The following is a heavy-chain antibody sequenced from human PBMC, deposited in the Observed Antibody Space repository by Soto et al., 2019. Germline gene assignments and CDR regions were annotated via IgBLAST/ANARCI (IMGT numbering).Heavy chain of an antibody. Sequence: GASVKVSCKASGYTFTSYYMHWVRQAPGQGLEWMGIINPSGGSTSYAQKFQGRVTMTRDTSTSTVYMELSSLRSEDTAVYYCARDLSLLRYFDWSTSAFDIWGQGTMVTVSS. CDR3: ARDLSLLRYFDWSTSAFDI. CDR2: INPSGGST. J-gene: IGHJ3*02. D-gene: IGHD3-9*01. V-gene: IGHV1-46*01. CDR1: GYTFTSYY.